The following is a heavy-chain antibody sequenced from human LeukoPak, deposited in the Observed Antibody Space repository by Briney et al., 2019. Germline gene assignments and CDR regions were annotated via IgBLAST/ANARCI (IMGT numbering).Heavy chain of an antibody. J-gene: IGHJ6*02. D-gene: IGHD2-21*02. V-gene: IGHV4-31*03. CDR2: IYHSGST. CDR3: ARGDPNYYYYGMDV. Sequence: RSSQTLSLTCTVSGGSISSGGYYWRWIRQHPGKGLEWIGYIYHSGSTYYNPSLKSRVTISVDTSKNQFSLKLSSVSAADTAVYYCARGDPNYYYYGMDVWGQGTTVTVSS. CDR1: GGSISSGGYY.